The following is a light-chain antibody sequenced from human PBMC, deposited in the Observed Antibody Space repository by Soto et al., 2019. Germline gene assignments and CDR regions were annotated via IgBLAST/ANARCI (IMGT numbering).Light chain of an antibody. CDR1: RSVRSNY. CDR3: QQYGGSPYT. Sequence: EIVLTQSPGTLSLSPGERATLSCRASRSVRSNYLAWYQQKPGQAPRLLIYGASSRATGIPDRFSGTGSRTDFTLTISRLEPEDFAVYYCQQYGGSPYTFGQGTKLEIK. CDR2: GAS. V-gene: IGKV3-20*01. J-gene: IGKJ2*01.